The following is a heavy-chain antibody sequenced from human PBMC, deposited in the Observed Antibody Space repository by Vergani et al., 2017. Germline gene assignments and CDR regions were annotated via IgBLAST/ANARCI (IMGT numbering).Heavy chain of an antibody. D-gene: IGHD4-17*01. CDR2: LNYSGST. CDR1: GGSISSSSYY. J-gene: IGHJ2*01. V-gene: IGHV4-39*01. Sequence: QLQLQESGPGLVQPSETLSLTCSVSGGSISSSSYYWGWIRQPPGKGLEWIGSLNYSGSTYNNPSLKRRITISVDTSKNQFPLKLSSGTAAATAVYYCARHASYGDYGRWYFDLWGRGTLVTVSS. CDR3: ARHASYGDYGRWYFDL.